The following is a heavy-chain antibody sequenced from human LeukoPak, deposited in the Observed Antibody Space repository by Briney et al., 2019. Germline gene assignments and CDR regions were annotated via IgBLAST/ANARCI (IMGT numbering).Heavy chain of an antibody. CDR3: ARGTYYYDSSGYFDY. D-gene: IGHD3-22*01. CDR1: GYTLTGYY. CDR2: INPNSGGT. V-gene: IGHV1-2*06. J-gene: IGHJ4*02. Sequence: ASVKVSCKASGYTLTGYYMHWVRQAPGQGLEWMGRINPNSGGTNYARKFQGRVTMTRDTSISTAYMELSRLRSDDTAVYYCARGTYYYDSSGYFDYWGQGTLVTVSS.